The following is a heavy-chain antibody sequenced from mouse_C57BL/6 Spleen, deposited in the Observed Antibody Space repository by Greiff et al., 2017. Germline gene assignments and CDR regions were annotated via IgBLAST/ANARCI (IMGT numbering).Heavy chain of an antibody. V-gene: IGHV1-54*01. D-gene: IGHD2-4*01. CDR3: ARSGDYDVYYAMDY. Sequence: QVQLKQSGAELVRPGTSVKVSCKASGYAFPNYLIEWVKQRPGQGLEWIGVINPGSGGTNYNEKFKGKATLTADKSSSTAYMQLSSLTSEDSAVYCCARSGDYDVYYAMDYWGQGTSVTVSS. J-gene: IGHJ4*01. CDR1: GYAFPNYL. CDR2: INPGSGGT.